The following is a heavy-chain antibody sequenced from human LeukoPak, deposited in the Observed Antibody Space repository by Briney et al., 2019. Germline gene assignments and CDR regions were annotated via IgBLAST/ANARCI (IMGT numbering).Heavy chain of an antibody. D-gene: IGHD5-18*01. CDR3: ARGGYSYGYLYYFDY. Sequence: SETLSLTCTVSGGSISSYYWSWIRQPPGKGLEWIGYIYYSGSTNYNPSHKSRVTISVDTSKNQFSLKLSSVTAADTAVYYCARGGYSYGYLYYFDYWGQGTLVTVSS. J-gene: IGHJ4*02. CDR2: IYYSGST. V-gene: IGHV4-59*01. CDR1: GGSISSYY.